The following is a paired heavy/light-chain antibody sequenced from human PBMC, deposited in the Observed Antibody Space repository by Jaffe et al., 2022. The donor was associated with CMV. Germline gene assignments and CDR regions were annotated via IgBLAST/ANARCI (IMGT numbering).Light chain of an antibody. CDR2: QDT. CDR3: QAWDSSIVV. V-gene: IGLV3-1*01. CDR1: KLGDKY. Sequence: SYELTQPPSVSVSPGQTASITCSGDKLGDKYSCWYQQKPGQSPVLVIYQDTKRPSGIPERFSASNSGNTATLTISGTQAMDEADYYCQAWDSSIVVFGGGTKLTVL. J-gene: IGLJ2*01.
Heavy chain of an antibody. V-gene: IGHV3-23*04. CDR2: ISGSGVNT. J-gene: IGHJ3*02. CDR3: AKLEVGAALLGAFDI. CDR1: GFTFSSYA. Sequence: QLVESGGGLVQPGGSLRLSCAASGFTFSSYAMSWVRQAPGKGLEWVSAISGSGVNTYYADSVKGRFTISRDNSKNTLYLQMNSLRAEDTAVFYCAKLEVGAALLGAFDIWGRGTMVTVSS. D-gene: IGHD1-26*01.